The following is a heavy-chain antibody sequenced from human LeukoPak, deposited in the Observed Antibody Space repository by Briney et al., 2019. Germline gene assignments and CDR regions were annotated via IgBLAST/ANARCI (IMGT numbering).Heavy chain of an antibody. CDR2: IIPIFGTA. D-gene: IGHD1-26*01. V-gene: IGHV1-69*01. CDR1: GGTFSSYA. CDR3: ARDRDGSYLRDAFDI. Sequence: ASVKVSCKASGGTFSSYAISWVRQAPGQGLEWMGGIIPIFGTANYAQKFQGRVTITADESTSTAYMELSSLRSEDTAVYYCARDRDGSYLRDAFDIWGQGTMVTVSS. J-gene: IGHJ3*02.